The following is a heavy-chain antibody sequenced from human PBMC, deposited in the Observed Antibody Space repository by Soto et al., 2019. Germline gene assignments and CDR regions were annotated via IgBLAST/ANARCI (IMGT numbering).Heavy chain of an antibody. CDR3: ERDLGGMTDY. V-gene: IGHV4-31*03. Sequence: SETLSLTCTVSGGSISSGGYYWSWIRQHPGKGLEWIGYIYYSGSTYYNPSLKSRVTISVDTSKNQFSLKLSSVTAADTAVYYCERDLGGMTDYWGQGTLVTVSS. CDR1: GGSISSGGYY. D-gene: IGHD6-13*01. CDR2: IYYSGST. J-gene: IGHJ4*02.